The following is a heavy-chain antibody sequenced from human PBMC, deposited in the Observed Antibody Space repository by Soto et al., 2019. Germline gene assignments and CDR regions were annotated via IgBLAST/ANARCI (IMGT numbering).Heavy chain of an antibody. Sequence: SETLSLTCTVSGGYISSHYWRWIRQPPGKGLEWIGYIYYSGSTNYNPSLKSRVTISVDTSKNQFSLKLSSVTAADTAVYCCARSRYFDYWGQGTLVTVS. V-gene: IGHV4-59*08. CDR3: ARSRYFDY. J-gene: IGHJ4*02. CDR1: GGYISSHY. CDR2: IYYSGST.